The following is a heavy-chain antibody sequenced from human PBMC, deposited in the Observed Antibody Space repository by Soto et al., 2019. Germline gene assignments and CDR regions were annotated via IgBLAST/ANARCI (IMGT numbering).Heavy chain of an antibody. CDR1: GFTFSSYS. V-gene: IGHV3-21*01. CDR2: ISSSSRYI. CDR3: ATGPASMFWGVNDY. D-gene: IGHD3-10*01. J-gene: IGHJ4*01. Sequence: PGGSLRHSCAASGFTFSSYSMNWVRQAPGKGLEWVSSISSSSRYIYYADSVKGRFTISSANAKNSLYLQINSLSAVDKAVYYCATGPASMFWGVNDYWGHGALVT.